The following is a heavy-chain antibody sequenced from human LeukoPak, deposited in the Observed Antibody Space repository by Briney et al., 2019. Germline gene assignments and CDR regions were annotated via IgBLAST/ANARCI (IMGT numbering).Heavy chain of an antibody. V-gene: IGHV1-2*02. CDR3: ARTHSSGREDWFDP. J-gene: IGHJ5*02. Sequence: ASVKVSCKASGYTFTGYYMHWVRQAPGQGLEWMGWINPNSGGTNYAQKFQGRVTMTRDTSISTAYMELSRLRSDDTAVYYCARTHSSGREDWFDPWGQRTLVTVSS. CDR2: INPNSGGT. D-gene: IGHD6-19*01. CDR1: GYTFTGYY.